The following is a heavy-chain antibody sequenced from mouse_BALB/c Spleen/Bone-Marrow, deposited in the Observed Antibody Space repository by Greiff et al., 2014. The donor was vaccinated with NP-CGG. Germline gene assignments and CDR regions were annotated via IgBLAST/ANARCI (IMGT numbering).Heavy chain of an antibody. V-gene: IGHV1S81*02. CDR2: INPSNGRT. J-gene: IGHJ4*01. CDR1: GYSFTGYW. D-gene: IGHD1-1*01. Sequence: VQGVESGAGLVKPGPSVELSCKASGYSFTGYWMHWVRQRPGQGLEWLGEINPSNGRTNYNEKFKSMATLTVDKSSSTAYMQLSSLTSEDSAVFYCARLIYGSSYIADFSRQGTSAPVPS. CDR3: ARLIYGSSYIADF.